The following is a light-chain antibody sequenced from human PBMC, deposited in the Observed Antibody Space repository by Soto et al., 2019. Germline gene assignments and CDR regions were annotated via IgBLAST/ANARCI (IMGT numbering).Light chain of an antibody. V-gene: IGKV1-5*01. CDR3: QHHNSYSQT. CDR1: QSIRYY. Sequence: DIQLNQSPPTLSASVGDRVTITCRASQSIRYYLAWYQQMPGKAPKLLIYGASSLQSGVPSRLSGSGTGTEIHPPISSLQPDDFATYFCQHHNSYSQTFGQGTKVEIK. CDR2: GAS. J-gene: IGKJ1*01.